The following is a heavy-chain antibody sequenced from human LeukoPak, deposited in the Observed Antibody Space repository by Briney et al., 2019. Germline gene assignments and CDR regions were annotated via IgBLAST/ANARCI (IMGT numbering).Heavy chain of an antibody. CDR2: ISYDGSNK. CDR1: GFSFRTYA. CDR3: ARDSFEGRRTLIPAAVPN. Sequence: GTSLRLSCGAFGFSFRTYAMHWARHSPGKGLEWVAIISYDGSNKQYADSAKGRFIISRDNSKNTLYLQMNSLRAEDTAVYYCARDSFEGRRTLIPAAVPNWGQGTLVTVSS. J-gene: IGHJ4*02. D-gene: IGHD2-2*01. V-gene: IGHV3-30*03.